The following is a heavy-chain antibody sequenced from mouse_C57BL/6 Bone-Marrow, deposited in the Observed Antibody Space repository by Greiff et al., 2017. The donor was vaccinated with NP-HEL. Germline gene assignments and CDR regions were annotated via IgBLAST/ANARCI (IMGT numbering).Heavy chain of an antibody. CDR1: GYAFSSSW. J-gene: IGHJ1*03. Sequence: VQLQESGPELVKPGASVKISCKASGYAFSSSWMNWVKQRPGKGLEWIGRIYPGDGDTNYNGKFKGKATLTADKSSSTAYMQLSSLTSEDSAVYFCARSDPFYYYGSSYWYFDVWGTGTTVTVSS. D-gene: IGHD1-1*01. CDR2: IYPGDGDT. V-gene: IGHV1-82*01. CDR3: ARSDPFYYYGSSYWYFDV.